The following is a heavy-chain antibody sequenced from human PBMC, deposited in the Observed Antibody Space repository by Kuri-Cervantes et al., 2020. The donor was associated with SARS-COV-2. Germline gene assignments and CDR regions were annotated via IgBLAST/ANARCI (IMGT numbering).Heavy chain of an antibody. J-gene: IGHJ6*02. D-gene: IGHD6-6*01. CDR1: GYIFTNYA. CDR2: IYAGNGNT. CDR3: ARSIAAPYGDYYYYYGMDV. V-gene: IGHV1-3*01. Sequence: ASVKVSCKASGYIFTNYAIHWVRQAPGQRLEWMGWIYAGNGNTKYSQRFQGRVTITRDTSASTAYMELSSLRSEDTAVYYCARSIAAPYGDYYYYYGMDVWGQGTTVTVSS.